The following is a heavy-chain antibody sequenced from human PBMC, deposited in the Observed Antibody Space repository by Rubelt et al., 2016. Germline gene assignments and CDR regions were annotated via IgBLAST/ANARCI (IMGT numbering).Heavy chain of an antibody. CDR3: AGDGTPGGGYCSSTSCYMDVDD. Sequence: QVQLVQSGAEVKKPGASVKVSCEASGYTFSSYGISWVRQAPGQGLEWMGWISAYNGNTNYAQKLQGRVTMTTDTSTSTAYMELRSLRADDTAVYYCAGDGTPGGGYCSSTSCYMDVDDWGQGTLVTVAS. D-gene: IGHD2-2*02. CDR1: GYTFSSYG. CDR2: ISAYNGNT. J-gene: IGHJ4*02. V-gene: IGHV1-18*01.